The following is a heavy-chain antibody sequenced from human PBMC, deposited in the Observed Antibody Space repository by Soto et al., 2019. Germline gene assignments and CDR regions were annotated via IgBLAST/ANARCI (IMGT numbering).Heavy chain of an antibody. Sequence: QVQLVQSGAEVKKPGSSVKVSCKASGGTFSSYAISWVRQAPGQGLEWMGGIIPIFGTANYAQKFQGRVTITSDEATSTAYMERSSLRSEDTAVYYCARRGGATDRAGWYYGMDVWGQGTTVTVSS. CDR3: ARRGGATDRAGWYYGMDV. J-gene: IGHJ6*02. CDR2: IIPIFGTA. D-gene: IGHD1-26*01. CDR1: GGTFSSYA. V-gene: IGHV1-69*05.